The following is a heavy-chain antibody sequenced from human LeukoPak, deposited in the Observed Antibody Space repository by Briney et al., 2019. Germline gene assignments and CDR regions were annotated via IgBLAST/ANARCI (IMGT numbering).Heavy chain of an antibody. CDR3: VGKLTGTTYFHY. CDR2: IHSSGSSI. V-gene: IGHV3-48*03. J-gene: IGHJ4*02. Sequence: GGSLRLSCVASGLTFNTYDMNWVRQAPGKGLEWVSYIHSSGSSIYYADSVKGRFTISRDNAKNSLNLQMSSLRAADTAVYYCVGKLTGTTYFHYWGQGTLVTVSS. D-gene: IGHD1-1*01. CDR1: GLTFNTYD.